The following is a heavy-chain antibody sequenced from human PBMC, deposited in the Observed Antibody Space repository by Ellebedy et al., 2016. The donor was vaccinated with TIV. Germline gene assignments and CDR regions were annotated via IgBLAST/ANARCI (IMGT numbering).Heavy chain of an antibody. V-gene: IGHV3-23*01. D-gene: IGHD2-8*02. CDR2: ISANGGTT. CDR1: GFTFSTYP. CDR3: AKRSTEFAFDS. Sequence: GESLKISCAASGFTFSTYPMNWVRQAPGKGLEWVSPISANGGTTYYADSVKGRFTISRDNSKNTLFLQMTSLRAEDTAVYFCAKRSTEFAFDSWGQGTLVTVSS. J-gene: IGHJ4*02.